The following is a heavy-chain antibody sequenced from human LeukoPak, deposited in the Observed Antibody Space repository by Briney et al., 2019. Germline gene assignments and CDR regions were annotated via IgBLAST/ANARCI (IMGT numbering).Heavy chain of an antibody. V-gene: IGHV3-7*01. CDR3: ARDGGRNFDY. J-gene: IGHJ4*02. CDR2: INPDGGGK. Sequence: GGSLRLSCAASGFTFSSYGMHWVRQAPGKGLEWVANINPDGGGKFYVDSVEGRFTISRDNAKNSLYLQMNSLRAEDTAMYYCARDGGRNFDYWGQGTLVTVSS. CDR1: GFTFSSYG.